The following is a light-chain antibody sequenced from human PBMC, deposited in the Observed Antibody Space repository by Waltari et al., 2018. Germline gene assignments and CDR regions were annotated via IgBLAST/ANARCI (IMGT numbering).Light chain of an antibody. J-gene: IGKJ2*01. V-gene: IGKV3-15*01. Sequence: ELVMTQSPATPSFPPGERATLSCRASQSVSSNLAWYQQKRGQAPRLLIYAASARATGIPARFSGSGSGTEFTLTISSLQSEDFAVYYCQQYGSSPPDTFGQGTKLEIK. CDR1: QSVSSN. CDR3: QQYGSSPPDT. CDR2: AAS.